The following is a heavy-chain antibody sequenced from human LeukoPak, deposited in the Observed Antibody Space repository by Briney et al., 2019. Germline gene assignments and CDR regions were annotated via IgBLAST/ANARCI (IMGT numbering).Heavy chain of an antibody. V-gene: IGHV4-59*06. Sequence: PSETLSLTCAVYGGSFSSYYWSWIRQPPGKGLEWIGYIYYSGSTYYNPSLKSRVTISVDTSRNQFSLRLSSVTAADTAVYYCARVGFYDGSGSYYFDYWGQGTLVTVSS. D-gene: IGHD3-10*01. J-gene: IGHJ4*02. CDR1: GGSFSSYY. CDR2: IYYSGST. CDR3: ARVGFYDGSGSYYFDY.